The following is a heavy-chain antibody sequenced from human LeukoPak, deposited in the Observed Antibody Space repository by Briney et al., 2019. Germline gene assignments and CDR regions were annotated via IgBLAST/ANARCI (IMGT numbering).Heavy chain of an antibody. Sequence: SETLSLTCTVSGGSISSGGYYWSWIRQPPGKGLEWIGYIYHSGSTYYNPSLKSRVTISVDRSKNQFSLKLSSVTAADTAVYYCARDTGSRGTFDIWGQGTMVTVSS. J-gene: IGHJ3*02. CDR1: GGSISSGGYY. V-gene: IGHV4-30-2*01. D-gene: IGHD1-26*01. CDR2: IYHSGST. CDR3: ARDTGSRGTFDI.